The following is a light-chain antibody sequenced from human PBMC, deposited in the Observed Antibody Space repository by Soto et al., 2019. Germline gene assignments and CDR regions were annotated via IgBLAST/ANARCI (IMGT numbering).Light chain of an antibody. V-gene: IGLV2-23*02. CDR3: CSYAGRSTYV. CDR1: SSVVGSYNL. CDR2: GVS. Sequence: QSVLTQPASVSGSPGQSITISCTGNSSVVGSYNLVSWYQQHPGKAPKLMIYGVSKRPSGVSNRFSGSKSGNTASLTISGLQAEDVADYYCCSYAGRSTYVFGTGTKVTVL. J-gene: IGLJ1*01.